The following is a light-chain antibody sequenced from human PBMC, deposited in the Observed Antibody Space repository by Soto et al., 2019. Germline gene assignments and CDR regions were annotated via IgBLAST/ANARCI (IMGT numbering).Light chain of an antibody. Sequence: IQLTQSPSSLSASVGDRVTITCRASQGISSYLGWYQQKPGKAPNLLIYDASTLHSGVPSRFSGGGSGTGFTLTISSLQPEDFATYYCQQSDNLPFTFGPGTKVDIK. CDR3: QQSDNLPFT. J-gene: IGKJ3*01. CDR1: QGISSY. CDR2: DAS. V-gene: IGKV1-9*01.